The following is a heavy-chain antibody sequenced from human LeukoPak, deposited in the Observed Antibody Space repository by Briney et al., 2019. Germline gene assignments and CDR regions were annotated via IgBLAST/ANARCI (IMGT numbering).Heavy chain of an antibody. CDR2: ITSGGDTM. Sequence: PGGSLRLSCAASGFTFSDYYMSWIRQAPGKGLEWVSFITSGGDTMYYADSVKGRFTISRDNSKNSLYLQMNSLRAEDTAVYYCARDATLVAFDYWGQGTLVSVSS. D-gene: IGHD4/OR15-4a*01. CDR3: ARDATLVAFDY. J-gene: IGHJ4*02. V-gene: IGHV3-11*04. CDR1: GFTFSDYY.